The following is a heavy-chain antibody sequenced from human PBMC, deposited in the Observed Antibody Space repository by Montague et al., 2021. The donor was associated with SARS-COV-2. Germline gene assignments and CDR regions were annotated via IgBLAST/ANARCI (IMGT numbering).Heavy chain of an antibody. D-gene: IGHD5-24*01. V-gene: IGHV4-61*08. J-gene: IGHJ4*02. CDR2: IYYSGST. CDR1: GGSISSGDYY. Sequence: SETLSLTCTVSGGSISSGDYYWSWIRQPPGKGLGWIGYIYYSGSTNYNPSLKSRVTISVDTSKNQFSLKLSSVTAADTAVYYCARVFPRWLQFDPYFDYWGQGTLVTVSS. CDR3: ARVFPRWLQFDPYFDY.